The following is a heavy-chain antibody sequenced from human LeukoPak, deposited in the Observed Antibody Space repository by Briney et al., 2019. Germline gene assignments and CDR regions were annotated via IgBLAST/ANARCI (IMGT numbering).Heavy chain of an antibody. Sequence: PGGALRLSCAASGFTFSDYYMSWIRQAPGKGLEWVSYISSSSSYTNYADSVKGRFTISRDNAKNSLYLQLNSLRGEDTAVYYCAVARSAAADMNYWGQGTLVTVSS. D-gene: IGHD6-13*01. J-gene: IGHJ4*02. CDR3: AVARSAAADMNY. CDR2: ISSSSSYT. CDR1: GFTFSDYY. V-gene: IGHV3-11*03.